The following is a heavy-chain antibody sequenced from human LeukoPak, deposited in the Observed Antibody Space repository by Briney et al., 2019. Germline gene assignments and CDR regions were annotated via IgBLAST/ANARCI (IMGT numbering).Heavy chain of an antibody. CDR3: ARDPRYSSSWYLYYYYGMDV. J-gene: IGHJ6*02. D-gene: IGHD6-13*01. V-gene: IGHV1-18*01. CDR1: GGTFSSYA. CDR2: ISAYNGNT. Sequence: ASVKVSCKASGGTFSSYAISWVRQAPGQGLEWMGWISAYNGNTNYAQKLQGRVTMTTDTSTCTAYMELRSLRSDDTAVYYCARDPRYSSSWYLYYYYGMDVWGQGTTVTVSS.